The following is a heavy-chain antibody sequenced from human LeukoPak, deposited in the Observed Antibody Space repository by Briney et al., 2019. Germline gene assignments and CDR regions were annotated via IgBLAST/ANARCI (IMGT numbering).Heavy chain of an antibody. CDR2: ISGSYGST. J-gene: IGHJ6*02. V-gene: IGHV3-23*01. Sequence: PGGSLRLSCAASGFTFSSYAMSWVRQAPGKGLEWVSAISGSYGSTYYADSVKGRFTIFRDNSKNTLYLQMNSLRAEDTAVYYCAKDPRPLYDFWSGYYGYYYYYYGMDVWGQGTTVTVSS. CDR3: AKDPRPLYDFWSGYYGYYYYYYGMDV. CDR1: GFTFSSYA. D-gene: IGHD3-3*01.